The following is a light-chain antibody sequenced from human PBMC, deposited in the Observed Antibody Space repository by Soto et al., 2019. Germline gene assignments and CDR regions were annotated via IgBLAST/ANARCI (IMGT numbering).Light chain of an antibody. V-gene: IGLV2-8*01. CDR2: EVS. CDR1: SSDVGGYNF. CDR3: NSYADSNSFV. J-gene: IGLJ1*01. Sequence: QSVLTQPPSASGSLGQSVTISCTGTSSDVGGYNFVSWYQQHPGKAPKLLIYEVSKWPSGVPDRFSGSKSGNTASLTVSGLQAEDEADYYCNSYADSNSFVFGTGTKVTVL.